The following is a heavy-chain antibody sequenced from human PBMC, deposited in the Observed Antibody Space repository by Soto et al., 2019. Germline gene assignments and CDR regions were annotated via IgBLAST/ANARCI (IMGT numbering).Heavy chain of an antibody. D-gene: IGHD6-25*01. V-gene: IGHV4-59*01. Sequence: SETLSLTCTVSGGSISSYYWSWIRQPPGKGLEWIGYIYYSWSTNYNPSLKSRVTISVDTSKNQFSLKLSSVTAADTAVYYCARERGSDAFDIWGQGTMVTVSS. J-gene: IGHJ3*02. CDR2: IYYSWST. CDR3: ARERGSDAFDI. CDR1: GGSISSYY.